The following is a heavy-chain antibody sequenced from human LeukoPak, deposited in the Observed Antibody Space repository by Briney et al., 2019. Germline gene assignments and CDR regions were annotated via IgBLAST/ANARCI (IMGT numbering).Heavy chain of an antibody. J-gene: IGHJ4*02. V-gene: IGHV4-59*01. CDR3: ARLRYSSGQDY. Sequence: SETLSLTCTLSGGSISTYYWSWLRQPPGKGLEWIGYIYYSGTTNYNPSLKSRVTISVDTSKNQFSLKLSSVTAADTAVYYCARLRYSSGQDYWGQGTLVTVSS. D-gene: IGHD6-19*01. CDR1: GGSISTYY. CDR2: IYYSGTT.